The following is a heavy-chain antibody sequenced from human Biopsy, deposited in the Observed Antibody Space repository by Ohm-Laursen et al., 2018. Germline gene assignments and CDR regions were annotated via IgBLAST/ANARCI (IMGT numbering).Heavy chain of an antibody. D-gene: IGHD4-17*01. J-gene: IGHJ4*02. CDR3: GNEIYGRDY. Sequence: TLSLTCVVYGATSSDYYWSWIRQPPGKGLEWLGQIDRSGNTNYNPSLKGRLTISVNTSKNQFSLKLTSVTAADTAVYFCGNEIYGRDYWGQGALVTVSS. CDR1: GATSSDYY. CDR2: IDRSGNT. V-gene: IGHV4-34*08.